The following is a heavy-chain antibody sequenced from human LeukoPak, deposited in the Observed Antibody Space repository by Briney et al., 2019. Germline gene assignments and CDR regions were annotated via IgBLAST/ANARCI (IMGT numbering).Heavy chain of an antibody. D-gene: IGHD3-9*01. V-gene: IGHV3-21*04. CDR1: GFTFSSYS. Sequence: PGGSLRLSCAASGFTFSSYSMNWVRQAPGKGLEWVSSISSSSSYIYYADSVKGRFTISRDNAKNSLYLQMNSLRAEDTAVYYCARDATFDWLSPRDYYYGMDVWGQGTTVTVSS. CDR2: ISSSSSYI. CDR3: ARDATFDWLSPRDYYYGMDV. J-gene: IGHJ6*02.